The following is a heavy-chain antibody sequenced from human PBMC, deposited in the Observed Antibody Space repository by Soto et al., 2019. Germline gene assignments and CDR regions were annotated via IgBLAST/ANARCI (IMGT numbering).Heavy chain of an antibody. V-gene: IGHV1-18*01. CDR2: TSTYDGNT. J-gene: IGHJ4*02. CDR3: ARVEYGDLVYLAL. D-gene: IGHD2-21*02. Sequence: QVHLVQSGPEVKKPGAALRVSCKASGYQFTDFTIVWVRQAPGQGLERMGRTSTYDGNTDYEQKYQDRVVMTTDTPTTPAYMELRRLTSDETAVYYCARVEYGDLVYLALWGQGTQVTVSS. CDR1: GYQFTDFT.